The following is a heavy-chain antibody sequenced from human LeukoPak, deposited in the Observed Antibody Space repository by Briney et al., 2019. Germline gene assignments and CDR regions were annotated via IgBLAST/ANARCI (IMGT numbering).Heavy chain of an antibody. CDR2: INPNSGGT. J-gene: IGHJ4*02. CDR1: GYTFTGYY. D-gene: IGHD3-22*01. Sequence: ASVKVSCKASGYTFTGYYMHWVRQAPGQGLEWMGWINPNSGGTNYAQKFQGRVTMTRGTSISTAYMELSRLRSDDTAVYYCARDSHYDSSGLSFDYWGQGTLVTVSS. CDR3: ARDSHYDSSGLSFDY. V-gene: IGHV1-2*02.